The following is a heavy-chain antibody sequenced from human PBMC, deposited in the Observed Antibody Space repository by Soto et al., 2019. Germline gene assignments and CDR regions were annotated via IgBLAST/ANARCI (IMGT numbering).Heavy chain of an antibody. CDR1: GGSISSGGYY. Sequence: NPSETLSLTCTVSGGSISSGGYYWSWIRQHPGKGLEWIGYIYYSGSTYYNPSLKSRVTISVDTSKNQFSLKLSSVTAADTAVYYCAREGSQPPSLYYFDYWGQGTLVTVSS. D-gene: IGHD2-15*01. J-gene: IGHJ4*02. CDR2: IYYSGST. CDR3: AREGSQPPSLYYFDY. V-gene: IGHV4-31*03.